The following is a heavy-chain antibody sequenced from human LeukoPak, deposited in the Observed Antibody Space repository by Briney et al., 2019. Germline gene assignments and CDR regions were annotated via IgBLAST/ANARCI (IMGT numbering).Heavy chain of an antibody. J-gene: IGHJ4*02. Sequence: SETLSLTCTVSGGSISSYYWSWIRQPPGKGLEWIGNSYYSGSTKYNPSLKSRVTISVDTSKNQFSLNVNSVTAADTAVYYCAGDDSSSWWSYWGQGTLVTVSS. CDR2: SYYSGST. CDR1: GGSISSYY. V-gene: IGHV4-59*01. CDR3: AGDDSSSWWSY. D-gene: IGHD6-13*01.